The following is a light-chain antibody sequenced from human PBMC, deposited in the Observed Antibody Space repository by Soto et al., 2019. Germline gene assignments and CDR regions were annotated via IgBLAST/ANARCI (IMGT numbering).Light chain of an antibody. V-gene: IGKV3-11*01. CDR1: QSVSSN. CDR2: DAS. Sequence: EIVMTQSPATLSVSPGERATLSCRASQSVSSNLAWYQQKPGQAPRLLIYDASNRASGIPARFSGSGSGTDFTLTISSLDPEDFAVYYCQQRSNWPPVTFGGGTKVDI. J-gene: IGKJ4*01. CDR3: QQRSNWPPVT.